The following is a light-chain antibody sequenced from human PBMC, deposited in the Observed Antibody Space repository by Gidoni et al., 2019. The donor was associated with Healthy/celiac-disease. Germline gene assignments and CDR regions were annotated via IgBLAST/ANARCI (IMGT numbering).Light chain of an antibody. CDR1: TLGDKC. V-gene: IGLV3-1*01. J-gene: IGLJ2*01. CDR3: QAWDSSTVV. Sequence: SYELTQPLSASVSPGHTASSTCAGDTLGDKCACRYQQETGQSPVLVIDQDSKRPSGIPGRFSGSNSGNTATLTISGTHAMDEADYYCQAWDSSTVVFGGGTKLTVL. CDR2: QDS.